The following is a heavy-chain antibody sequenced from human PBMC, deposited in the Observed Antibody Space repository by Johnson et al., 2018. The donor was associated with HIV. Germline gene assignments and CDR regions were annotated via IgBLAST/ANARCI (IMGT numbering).Heavy chain of an antibody. CDR3: ARPRPMIVVAKGAFDI. CDR2: IYSGGST. J-gene: IGHJ3*02. V-gene: IGHV3-66*04. CDR1: GFTVSSNY. Sequence: VQLVESGGGLVQPGGSLRLSCAASGFTVSSNYMSWVSQAPGKGLEWVSVIYSGGSTYYADSVKGRFTISRDTSKNTLYFQMNGLRAEDTAVYYCARPRPMIVVAKGAFDIWGQGTMVTVSS. D-gene: IGHD3-22*01.